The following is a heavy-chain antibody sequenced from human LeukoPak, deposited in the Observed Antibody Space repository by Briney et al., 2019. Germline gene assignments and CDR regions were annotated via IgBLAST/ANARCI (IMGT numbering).Heavy chain of an antibody. CDR2: ISTGSSFI. Sequence: GGSLRLSCAASGFTFSSYAMSWVRQAPGKGLEWVSSISTGSSFIYYADSAKGRFTISRDIAKNSLYLQMNSLSAEDTAVYYCARTDYYDKSIDYWGQGTLVTVSS. CDR3: ARTDYYDKSIDY. D-gene: IGHD3-22*01. CDR1: GFTFSSYA. V-gene: IGHV3-21*01. J-gene: IGHJ4*02.